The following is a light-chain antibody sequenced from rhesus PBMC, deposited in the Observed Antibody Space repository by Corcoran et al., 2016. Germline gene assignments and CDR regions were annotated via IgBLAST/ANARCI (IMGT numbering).Light chain of an antibody. CDR3: QQHNSHPPT. V-gene: IGKV1-44*01. J-gene: IGKJ1*01. CDR1: QTISSY. CDR2: AAS. Sequence: DIQMTQSPSSLSASVGDRVTITCRASQTISSYLAWYQQQPGKVPKLLIYAASSLESGVPSRFSGSGSGTDFTLTISSLQPEDFATYYCQQHNSHPPTFGQGTKVEIK.